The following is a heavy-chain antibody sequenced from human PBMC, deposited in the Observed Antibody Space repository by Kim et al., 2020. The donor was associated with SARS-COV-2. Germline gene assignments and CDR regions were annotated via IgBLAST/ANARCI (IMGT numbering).Heavy chain of an antibody. D-gene: IGHD6-19*01. CDR1: GFTFSSAN. CDR2: VSADESNK. V-gene: IGHV3-30*03. CDR3: AREGHSSGRAGTFDY. Sequence: GGSLRLSCTASGFTFSSANMHWVRQAPGKGLEWVALVSADESNKYYVDSVKGRFTVSRDNSQNTLFLEIDSVRHEDTAVYYCAREGHSSGRAGTFDYWGQGTLRTVSS. J-gene: IGHJ4*02.